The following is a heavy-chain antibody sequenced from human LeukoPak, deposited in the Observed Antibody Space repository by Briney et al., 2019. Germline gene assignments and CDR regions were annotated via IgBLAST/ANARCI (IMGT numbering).Heavy chain of an antibody. J-gene: IGHJ6*02. CDR3: ATWAFYHSLDV. V-gene: IGHV3-43*02. Sequence: GGSLRLSCAVSGFTFSGYWMIWVRQAPGKGLEWVSLIDKDGRKTYYADSVKGRFTISRDNSKNSLYLQMTSLRTEDTALYYCATWAFYHSLDVWGQGATVTVSS. D-gene: IGHD1-26*01. CDR1: GFTFSGYW. CDR2: IDKDGRKT.